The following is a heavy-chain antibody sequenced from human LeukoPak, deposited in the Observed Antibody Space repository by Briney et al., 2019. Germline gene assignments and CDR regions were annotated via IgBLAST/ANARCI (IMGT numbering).Heavy chain of an antibody. J-gene: IGHJ4*02. CDR1: GFTFSSYA. CDR2: ISYDGSNK. Sequence: PGRSLRLSCAASGFTFSSYAMHWVRQAPGKGLEWVAVISYDGSNKYYADSVKGRFTISRDNSKNTLYLQMNSLRAEDTAVYYCARDPPHGGYFDYWGQGTLVTVSS. CDR3: ARDPPHGGYFDY. V-gene: IGHV3-30-3*01.